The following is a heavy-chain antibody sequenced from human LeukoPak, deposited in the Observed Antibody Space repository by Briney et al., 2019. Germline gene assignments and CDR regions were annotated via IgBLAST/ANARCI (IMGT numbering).Heavy chain of an antibody. Sequence: PSETLSLTCTVSGGSISSYYWSWIRQPPGKGLEWIGYIYYSGTTNYNPSLKSRVTMSVDTSKNQFSLKLSSVTAADTAVYYCARDREYYDFWSGTTGLNWFDPWGQGTLVTVSS. J-gene: IGHJ5*02. V-gene: IGHV4-59*12. CDR3: ARDREYYDFWSGTTGLNWFDP. D-gene: IGHD3-3*01. CDR1: GGSISSYY. CDR2: IYYSGTT.